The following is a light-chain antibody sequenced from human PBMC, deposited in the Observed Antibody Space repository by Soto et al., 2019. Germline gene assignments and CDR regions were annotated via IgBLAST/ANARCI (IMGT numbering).Light chain of an antibody. CDR1: QSVSSSY. CDR3: HQYGSSPRLT. V-gene: IGKV3-20*01. Sequence: EIELTQSPGTLSLSPGERATLSCRASQSVSSSYLAWYQQKPGQAPRLLIYAASSRAAGIPDRLSGSGAWTEFTIPISRRVQAEVAVYYWHQYGSSPRLTFGEGTKVEIK. J-gene: IGKJ4*02. CDR2: AAS.